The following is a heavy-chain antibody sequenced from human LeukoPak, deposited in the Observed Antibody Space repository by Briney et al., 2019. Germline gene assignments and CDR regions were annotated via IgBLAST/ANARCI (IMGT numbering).Heavy chain of an antibody. CDR1: GFTFDIAW. D-gene: IGHD5-24*01. Sequence: GGSLRLSCAVSGFTFDIAWMNWVRQAPGEGLEWLGRIKSKNDGAAKDYAAPVRSRFNISTDDSKNTLYLQMNSLKTEDTAVYYCVSRDAYKPRYCMDVWGKGTTVTVSS. CDR2: IKSKNDGAAK. J-gene: IGHJ6*03. CDR3: VSRDAYKPRYCMDV. V-gene: IGHV3-15*01.